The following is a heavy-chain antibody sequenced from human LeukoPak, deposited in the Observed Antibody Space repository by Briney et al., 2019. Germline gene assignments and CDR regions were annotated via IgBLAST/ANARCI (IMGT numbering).Heavy chain of an antibody. Sequence: ASVKVSCKASGYTFTRYGISWVRQAPGQGLEWMGWISANDGDTNSAQKFQDRVTMTTDTSTSTAYMELRSLRSDDTAVYYCARDFFHGHCAGLSCFLLDYWGQGSLVTVSS. CDR3: ARDFFHGHCAGLSCFLLDY. J-gene: IGHJ4*02. CDR1: GYTFTRYG. V-gene: IGHV1-18*01. CDR2: ISANDGDT. D-gene: IGHD2-15*01.